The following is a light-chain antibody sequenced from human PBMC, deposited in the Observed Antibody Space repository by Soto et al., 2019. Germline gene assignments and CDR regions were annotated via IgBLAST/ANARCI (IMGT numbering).Light chain of an antibody. J-gene: IGLJ1*01. Sequence: QSALTQPRSVSGSPGQSVTISCTGSRRDVGFYNSVSWYQQNPTKAPKLIIYDVSKVPSGVPDRFSGSKSGNTASLTISGLQAEDEADYFCFSHAGSYTYVFGPGTKLTVL. CDR1: RRDVGFYNS. CDR2: DVS. CDR3: FSHAGSYTYV. V-gene: IGLV2-11*01.